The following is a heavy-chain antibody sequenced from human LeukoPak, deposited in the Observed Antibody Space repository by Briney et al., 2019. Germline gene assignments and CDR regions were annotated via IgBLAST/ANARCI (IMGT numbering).Heavy chain of an antibody. CDR3: ARHSRTP. V-gene: IGHV3-48*03. CDR2: ISSGGSII. CDR1: GFTFSGYE. D-gene: IGHD2-15*01. Sequence: GGSLRLSCEASGFTFSGYEMNWVRQAPGKGLEWVSYISSGGSIIYYADSVKGRFTISRDNANNSLYLQMNSLRAEDTAVYYCARHSRTPWGQGTLVTVSS. J-gene: IGHJ4*02.